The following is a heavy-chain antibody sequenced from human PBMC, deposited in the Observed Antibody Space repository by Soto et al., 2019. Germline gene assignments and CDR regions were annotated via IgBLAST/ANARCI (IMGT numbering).Heavy chain of an antibody. D-gene: IGHD2-15*01. CDR2: IIPIFGTA. CDR1: GGTFSSYA. V-gene: IGHV1-69*01. J-gene: IGHJ6*02. Sequence: QVPLVQSGAEVKKPGSSVKVSCKASGGTFSSYAISWVRQAPGQGLEWMGGIIPIFGTANYAQKFQGRVTITADESTSTAYMELSSLRSEDTAVYYCARILPEVVVVAATPHVLEFVGMDVWGQGTTVTVSS. CDR3: ARILPEVVVVAATPHVLEFVGMDV.